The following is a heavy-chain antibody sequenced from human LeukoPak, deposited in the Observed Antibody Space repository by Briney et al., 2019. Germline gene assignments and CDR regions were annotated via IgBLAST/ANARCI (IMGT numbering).Heavy chain of an antibody. V-gene: IGHV3-30*02. D-gene: IGHD6-13*01. CDR1: GFTFSSYG. CDR3: ARSWQQQEPFDY. CDR2: IRYDGSNK. Sequence: PGGSLRLSCAASGFTFSSYGMHWVRQAPGKGLEWVTFIRYDGSNKYYADSVKGRFTISRDNSKNTLYLEMNSLRAEDTAVYYCARSWQQQEPFDYWGQGTLVTVSS. J-gene: IGHJ4*02.